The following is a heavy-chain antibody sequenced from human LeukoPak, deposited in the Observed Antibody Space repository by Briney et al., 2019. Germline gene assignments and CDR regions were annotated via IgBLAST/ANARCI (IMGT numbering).Heavy chain of an antibody. CDR2: ISGDGGST. D-gene: IGHD3-10*01. Sequence: GGSLRLSCAASGFTFDDYAMHRVRQAPGKGLEWVSLISGDGGSTYYADSVKGRYTISRDNSKNSLYLQMNSLRTEDTALYYCAKDKIPYFYGSVDYFDYWGQGTLVTVSS. CDR3: AKDKIPYFYGSVDYFDY. J-gene: IGHJ4*02. V-gene: IGHV3-43*02. CDR1: GFTFDDYA.